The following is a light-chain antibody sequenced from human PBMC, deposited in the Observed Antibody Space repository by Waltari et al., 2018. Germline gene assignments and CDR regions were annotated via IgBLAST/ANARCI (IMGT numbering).Light chain of an antibody. Sequence: QSALTQPRSVSDSPGQSVTISCTGTSSDVGGYNYVSWYQQHPGKAPKLMIYDVSKRPSGVPDRFSGSKSGNTASLTISGLQAEDEADYYCCSYAGSYTFVVFGGGTKLTVL. CDR2: DVS. V-gene: IGLV2-11*01. CDR3: CSYAGSYTFVV. CDR1: SSDVGGYNY. J-gene: IGLJ2*01.